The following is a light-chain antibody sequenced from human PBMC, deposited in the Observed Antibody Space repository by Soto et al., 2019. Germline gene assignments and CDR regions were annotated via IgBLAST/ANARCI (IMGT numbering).Light chain of an antibody. J-gene: IGKJ2*01. CDR3: HLYARFPYT. CDR2: KAS. V-gene: IGKV1-5*03. CDR1: QSISNW. Sequence: DIQMTQSPSTLSASVGDTVTITCRASQSISNWLAWYQQKPGQAPKLLIHKASTLESGVPSRFSGSGSGTEFTLTISSLQPDDFATFYCHLYARFPYTFGQGPKLEIK.